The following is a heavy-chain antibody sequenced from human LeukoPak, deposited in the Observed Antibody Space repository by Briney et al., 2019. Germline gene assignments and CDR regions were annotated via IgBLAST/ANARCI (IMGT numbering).Heavy chain of an antibody. CDR3: ARESCSGGSCYSFGLGAFDI. J-gene: IGHJ3*02. CDR1: GYTFTVYY. V-gene: IGHV1-2*04. CDR2: INPNRGGT. D-gene: IGHD2-15*01. Sequence: GASVKVSCKASGYTFTVYYMHWVRQAPGQGLEWMGWINPNRGGTNYAQKFQGWVTMIRDTSISTAYMELSRLRSDDTAVYYCARESCSGGSCYSFGLGAFDIWGQGTMVTVSS.